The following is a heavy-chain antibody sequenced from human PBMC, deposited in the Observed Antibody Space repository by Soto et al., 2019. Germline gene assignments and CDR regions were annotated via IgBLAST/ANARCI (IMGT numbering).Heavy chain of an antibody. J-gene: IGHJ4*02. D-gene: IGHD1-20*01. CDR2: INPNSGGT. CDR1: GYTFTGYY. CDR3: AREGRLTGTDGFDY. V-gene: IGHV1-2*02. Sequence: ASVKVSCKASGYTFTGYYMHWVPQAPGQGLEWMGWINPNSGGTNYAQKFQGRVTMTRDTSISTAYMQLSSLRSEDTAVYYCAREGRLTGTDGFDYCGQGTLVTVYS.